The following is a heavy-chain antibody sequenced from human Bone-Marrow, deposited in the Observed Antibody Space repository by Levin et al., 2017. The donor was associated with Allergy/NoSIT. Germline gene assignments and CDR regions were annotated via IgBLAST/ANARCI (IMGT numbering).Heavy chain of an antibody. J-gene: IGHJ6*02. CDR3: ARDRIYSSSSGITYSYGMGV. V-gene: IGHV4-39*07. D-gene: IGHD6-6*01. Sequence: PSETLSLTCSVSGDSISSPTSYWGWIRQPPGKGLEWIGSSDYSGSTYTSPSLKSRVTISMDTAKNQLSLRLTSVTAADTAVYYCARDRIYSSSSGITYSYGMGVWGQGTTVIVSS. CDR2: SDYSGST. CDR1: GDSISSPTSY.